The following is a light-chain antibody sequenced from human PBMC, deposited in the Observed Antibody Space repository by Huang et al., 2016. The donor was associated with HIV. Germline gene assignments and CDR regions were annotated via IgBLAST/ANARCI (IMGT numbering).Light chain of an antibody. CDR2: EVS. CDR3: MQGRHLPFT. J-gene: IGKJ3*01. Sequence: DIVLTQTPLSLSVTPGQPSSISCKSIQSLLQTNLSWDRQKPGQSPQRLIYEVSRRCSGVPDRFSGSGSQTDFTLKISRVEAEYVGVYYCMQGRHLPFTFGPGTKVDLK. CDR1: QSLLQTN. V-gene: IGKV2-29*02.